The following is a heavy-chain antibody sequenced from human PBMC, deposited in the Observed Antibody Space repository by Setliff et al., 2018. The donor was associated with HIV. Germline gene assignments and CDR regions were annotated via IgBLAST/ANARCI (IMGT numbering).Heavy chain of an antibody. CDR3: ARVKNGYFDS. CDR2: VFYSGSA. J-gene: IGHJ4*02. D-gene: IGHD2-8*01. Sequence: PSETLSLTCAVSAGSISSYYWGWIRQPPGKGLEWIGYVFYSGSANYNPSLKSRVTISVDTSKNQFSLTVTSVTAADTAVYYCARVKNGYFDSWGQGTLVTVSS. CDR1: AGSISSYY. V-gene: IGHV4-59*01.